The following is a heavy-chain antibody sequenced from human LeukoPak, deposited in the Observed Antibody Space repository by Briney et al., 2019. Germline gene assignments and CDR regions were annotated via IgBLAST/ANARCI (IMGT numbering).Heavy chain of an antibody. CDR2: INHSGST. Sequence: SETLSLTCAVYGGSFSGYYWSWIRQPPGKGLEWIGEINHSGSTNYNPSLKSRVTISVDTSKNQFSLKLSSVTAADTAVYYCARRGSGYDIGYWGQGTLVTVSS. J-gene: IGHJ4*02. CDR3: ARRGSGYDIGY. D-gene: IGHD5-12*01. V-gene: IGHV4-34*01. CDR1: GGSFSGYY.